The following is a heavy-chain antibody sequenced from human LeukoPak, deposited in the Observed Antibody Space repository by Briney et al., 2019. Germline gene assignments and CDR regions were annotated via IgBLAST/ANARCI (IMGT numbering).Heavy chain of an antibody. J-gene: IGHJ4*02. CDR3: ARGGGYSYGAFDY. V-gene: IGHV3-74*01. CDR2: INSDGSST. CDR1: GFTFSSYW. Sequence: GGSLRLSCAASGFTFSSYWMHWVRQAPGKGLVWVSRINSDGSSTSYADSVKGRFTISRDNAKNTLYLQMNSLRAEDTAVYYCARGGGYSYGAFDYWGQGTLVTVSS. D-gene: IGHD5-18*01.